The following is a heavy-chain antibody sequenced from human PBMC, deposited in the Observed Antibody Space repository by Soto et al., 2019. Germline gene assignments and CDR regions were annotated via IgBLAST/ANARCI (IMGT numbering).Heavy chain of an antibody. CDR2: INPNSGGT. Sequence: ASVKVSCKASGYTFTGYYMHWVRQAPGQGLEWMGWINPNSGGTNYAQKFQDWVTMTRDTSISTAYMELSRLRSDDTAVYYCARVASNYYDRSGYYFDYWGQGTLVTSPQ. CDR1: GYTFTGYY. V-gene: IGHV1-2*04. CDR3: ARVASNYYDRSGYYFDY. D-gene: IGHD3-22*01. J-gene: IGHJ4*02.